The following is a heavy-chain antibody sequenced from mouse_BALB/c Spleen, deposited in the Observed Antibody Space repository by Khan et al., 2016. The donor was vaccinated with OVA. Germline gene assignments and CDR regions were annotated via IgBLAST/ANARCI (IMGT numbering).Heavy chain of an antibody. CDR1: GYSITSDYA. J-gene: IGHJ3*01. CDR3: ARGRAY. Sequence: EVQLQESGPGLVKPSQSLSLTCTVTGYSITSDYAWNWIRQFPGNKLEWMCYISYSGSTSYTPSLKSRISITRATSKNQFFLQLNSVTTEDAATYYCARGRAYWGQGTLVTVSA. V-gene: IGHV3-2*02. CDR2: ISYSGST.